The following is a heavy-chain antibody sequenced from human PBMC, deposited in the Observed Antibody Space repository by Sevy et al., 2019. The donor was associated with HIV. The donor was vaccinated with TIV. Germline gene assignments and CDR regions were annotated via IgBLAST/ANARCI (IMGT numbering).Heavy chain of an antibody. CDR3: ARERLVSAGGYYNYYFGMDV. V-gene: IGHV3-53*01. CDR2: IYSGDSGGST. Sequence: GGSLRLSCAASGFDVNENYMSWVRQAPGKGLEWVSIIYSGDSGGSTYYADSVKGRFTISRDNSQNKLYLQINSLRPEDTAVYYCARERLVSAGGYYNYYFGMDVWGQGTTVTVSS. J-gene: IGHJ6*02. CDR1: GFDVNENY. D-gene: IGHD3-3*01.